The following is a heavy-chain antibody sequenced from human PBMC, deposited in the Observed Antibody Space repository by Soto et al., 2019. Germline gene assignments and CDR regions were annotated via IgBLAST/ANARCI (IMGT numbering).Heavy chain of an antibody. CDR3: ATGYSSTWYDFLVGYYGMDV. CDR1: GGSFSGFY. Sequence: SETLSLTCAVYGGSFSGFYLSWIRQPPGKGLEWTGEINHSGSTNYNPSLKSRVTISVDTSKNQFSLKLSSVTAADTAVYYCATGYSSTWYDFLVGYYGMDVWGQGTTVTVSS. J-gene: IGHJ6*02. V-gene: IGHV4-34*01. CDR2: INHSGST. D-gene: IGHD6-13*01.